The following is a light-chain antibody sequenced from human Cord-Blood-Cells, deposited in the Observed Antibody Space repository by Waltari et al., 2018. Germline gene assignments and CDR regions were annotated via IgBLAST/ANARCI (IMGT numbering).Light chain of an antibody. CDR3: QQYNSAWT. CDR2: KAS. Sequence: DIQMTQSPSTLSASVGDIVTITCRASQSISSWLAWYQQKPGKAPKLLSYKASSLESGVPSRFSGSGSGTEFTLTISSLQPDDFATYYCQQYNSAWTFGQGTKVEIK. CDR1: QSISSW. J-gene: IGKJ1*01. V-gene: IGKV1-5*03.